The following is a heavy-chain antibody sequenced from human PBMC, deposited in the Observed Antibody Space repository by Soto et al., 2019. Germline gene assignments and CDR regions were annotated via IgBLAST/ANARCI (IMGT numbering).Heavy chain of an antibody. CDR2: VSTSGRST. V-gene: IGHV3-64D*06. CDR3: VKQAHGFDGVDFDS. D-gene: IGHD4-17*01. CDR1: GVILSEAT. Sequence: PGRARRLCCSASGVILSEATIYWVRLVPGKGLEAISAVSTSGRSTYYADSVKDRFTISRDNSKNTLFLQMGSLRPEDTSIYYCVKQAHGFDGVDFDSWGQGNPVPVSS. J-gene: IGHJ4*02.